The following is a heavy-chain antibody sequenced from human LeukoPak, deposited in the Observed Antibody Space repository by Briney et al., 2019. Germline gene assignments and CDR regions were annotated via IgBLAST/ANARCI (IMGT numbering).Heavy chain of an antibody. CDR3: AREESVGDTCLDY. V-gene: IGHV1-18*01. Sequence: ASVKVSCKASGYTFTSCGISWVRQAPGQGLEWMGWISAYNGNTNYAQMLQGRVTMTTDTSTSTAYMELWSLRSDDTAVYYCAREESVGDTCLDYWGQGTLVTVSS. D-gene: IGHD1-26*01. CDR1: GYTFTSCG. CDR2: ISAYNGNT. J-gene: IGHJ4*02.